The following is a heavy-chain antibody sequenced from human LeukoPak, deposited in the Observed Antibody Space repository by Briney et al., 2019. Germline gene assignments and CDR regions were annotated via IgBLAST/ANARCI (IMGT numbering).Heavy chain of an antibody. CDR1: GGSISSGSYY. Sequence: SQTLSLTCTVSGGSISSGSYYWSWIRQPAGKGLEWIGRIYTSGSTNYNPSLKSRVTISVDTSKNQFSLELSSVTAADTAVYYCARDPRWELLKGGAFDIWGQGTMVTVSS. CDR2: IYTSGST. D-gene: IGHD2-15*01. J-gene: IGHJ3*02. V-gene: IGHV4-61*02. CDR3: ARDPRWELLKGGAFDI.